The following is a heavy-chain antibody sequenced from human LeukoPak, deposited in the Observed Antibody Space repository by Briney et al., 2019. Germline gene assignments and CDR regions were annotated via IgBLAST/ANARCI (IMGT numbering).Heavy chain of an antibody. D-gene: IGHD2-21*01. CDR3: ARLQGDSTAIFDY. Sequence: TSETLSLTCTASGGSISGDYWSWIRQPPGKGLEWIGYIHYTGSTNYNPSLRSRVTISMDTSKNLFSLKLSSATAADTAVYYCARLQGDSTAIFDYWAREPWSPSPQ. V-gene: IGHV4-59*01. J-gene: IGHJ4*02. CDR1: GGSISGDY. CDR2: IHYTGST.